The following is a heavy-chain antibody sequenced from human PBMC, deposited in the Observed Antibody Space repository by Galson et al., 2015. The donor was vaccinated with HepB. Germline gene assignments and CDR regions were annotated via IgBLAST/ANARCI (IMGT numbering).Heavy chain of an antibody. D-gene: IGHD2-15*01. Sequence: SVKVSCKASGGTFNNYGINWVRQAPGQGPEWMGGIIPVLDSATYPQKFQGRVTISADEFTSTAYMDLSSLTFEGTAVYFCARSVANLPDYWGQGTLITVSS. J-gene: IGHJ4*02. CDR1: GGTFNNYG. CDR2: IIPVLDSA. CDR3: ARSVANLPDY. V-gene: IGHV1-69*13.